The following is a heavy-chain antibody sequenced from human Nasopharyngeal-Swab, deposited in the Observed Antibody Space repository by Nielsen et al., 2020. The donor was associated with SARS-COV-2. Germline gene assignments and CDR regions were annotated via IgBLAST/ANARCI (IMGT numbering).Heavy chain of an antibody. J-gene: IGHJ3*02. CDR1: GFTFDDYA. D-gene: IGHD6-19*01. CDR2: ISWNSGSI. V-gene: IGHV3-9*01. Sequence: GGFLRLSCEASGFTFDDYAMHWVRQAPGKGLEWVSGISWNSGSIGYADSVKGRFTISRDNAKNSLYLQMNSLRAEDTALYYCAKIGGSGWYVDAFDIWGQGTMVTVSS. CDR3: AKIGGSGWYVDAFDI.